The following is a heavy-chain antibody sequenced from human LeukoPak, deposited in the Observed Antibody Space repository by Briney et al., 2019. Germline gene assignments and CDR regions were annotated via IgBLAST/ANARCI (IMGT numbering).Heavy chain of an antibody. Sequence: GGSLRLSCAASGFTFSDYYMSWIRQTPGKGLEWVSYISDSSGYKNYADSLKGRFTISRDNAKNSVYLQMNSLSAEDTAVYYCKVTPVGATWAESFQHWGQGTLVTVSS. V-gene: IGHV3-11*03. D-gene: IGHD1-26*01. CDR2: ISDSSGYK. J-gene: IGHJ1*01. CDR1: GFTFSDYY. CDR3: KVTPVGATWAESFQH.